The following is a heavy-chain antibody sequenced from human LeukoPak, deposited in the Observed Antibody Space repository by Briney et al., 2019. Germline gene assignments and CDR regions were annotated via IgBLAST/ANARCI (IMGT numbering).Heavy chain of an antibody. V-gene: IGHV4-34*01. Sequence: SETLSLTCAVYGGSFSGYYWSWIRQPPGKGLEWIGEINHSGSTNYNPSLKSRVTISVDTSRNQFSLKLSSVTAADTAVYYCARTGSYYYYYMDVWGKGTTVTVSS. CDR1: GGSFSGYY. D-gene: IGHD3-10*01. CDR2: INHSGST. J-gene: IGHJ6*03. CDR3: ARTGSYYYYYMDV.